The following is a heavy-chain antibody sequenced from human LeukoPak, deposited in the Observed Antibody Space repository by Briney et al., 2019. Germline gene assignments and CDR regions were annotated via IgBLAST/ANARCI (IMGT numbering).Heavy chain of an antibody. D-gene: IGHD5/OR15-5a*01. Sequence: ESGPTLVNPTQTLTLTCTFSGFSLSTSGMCVSWVRQPPGKALEWLARIDWDEDKFYSTSLKTRFTISKDTSNNQVVLTMANMDPVDTATYYCTRTRRVIMSRGNYYYMDVWGKGTPVTVSS. CDR2: IDWDEDK. CDR3: TRTRRVIMSRGNYYYMDV. J-gene: IGHJ6*03. V-gene: IGHV2-70*17. CDR1: GFSLSTSGMC.